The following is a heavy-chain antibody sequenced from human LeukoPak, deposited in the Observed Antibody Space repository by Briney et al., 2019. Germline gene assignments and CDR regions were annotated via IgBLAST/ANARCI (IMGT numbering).Heavy chain of an antibody. CDR2: ISAYNGNT. CDR1: GYTFTSYG. V-gene: IGHV1-18*01. CDR3: ARATSAGYSSGWSLLYYFDY. Sequence: ASVKVPCKASGYTFTSYGISWVRQAPGQGLEWMGWISAYNGNTNYAQKLQGRVTMTTDTSTSTAYMELRSLRSDDTAVYYCARATSAGYSSGWSLLYYFDYWGQGTLVTVSS. D-gene: IGHD6-19*01. J-gene: IGHJ4*02.